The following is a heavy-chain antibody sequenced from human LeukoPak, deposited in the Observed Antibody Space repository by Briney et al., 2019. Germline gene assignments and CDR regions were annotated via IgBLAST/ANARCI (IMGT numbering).Heavy chain of an antibody. Sequence: LSLTCAVYGGSFSGYYWSWIRQPPGKGLEWMAVISYDGSNKYYADSVKGRFTISRDNSKNTLYLQMNSLRAEDTAVYYCARGGSGSYYVYMDVWGKGTTVTVSS. CDR2: ISYDGSNK. CDR3: ARGGSGSYYVYMDV. V-gene: IGHV3-30*03. CDR1: GGSFSGYY. D-gene: IGHD3-10*01. J-gene: IGHJ6*03.